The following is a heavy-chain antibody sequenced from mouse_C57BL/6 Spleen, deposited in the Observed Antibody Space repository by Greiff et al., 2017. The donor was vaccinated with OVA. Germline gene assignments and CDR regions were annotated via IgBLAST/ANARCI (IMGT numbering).Heavy chain of an antibody. D-gene: IGHD1-1*01. V-gene: IGHV3-6*01. J-gene: IGHJ4*01. CDR1: GYSITSGYY. CDR2: ISYDGSN. Sequence: ESGPGLVKPSQSLSLTCSVTGYSITSGYYWNWIRQFPGNKLEWMGYISYDGSNNYNPSLKNRISITRDTSKNQFFLKLNSVTTEDTATYYCARAGKLRGAMDYWGQGTSVTVSS. CDR3: ARAGKLRGAMDY.